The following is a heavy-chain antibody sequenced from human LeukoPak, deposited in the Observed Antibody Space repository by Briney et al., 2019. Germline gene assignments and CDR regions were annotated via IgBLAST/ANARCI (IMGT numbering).Heavy chain of an antibody. Sequence: GESLQISCKGSGYSFTSYWIGWVRQMPGKGLEWMGFIYPGDSDTRYSPSFQGQVTISADKSISTAYLQWSSLKASDTAMYYCARMPNTVVTYYYYYYMDVWGKGTTVTVSS. CDR3: ARMPNTVVTYYYYYYMDV. J-gene: IGHJ6*03. CDR2: IYPGDSDT. CDR1: GYSFTSYW. D-gene: IGHD4-23*01. V-gene: IGHV5-51*01.